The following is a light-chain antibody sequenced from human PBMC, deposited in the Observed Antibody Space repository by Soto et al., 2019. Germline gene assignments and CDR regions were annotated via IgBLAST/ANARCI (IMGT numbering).Light chain of an antibody. CDR2: GAS. V-gene: IGKV3-15*01. CDR3: QQYNNWPRT. J-gene: IGKJ1*01. Sequence: EIVISQSPATLSLSPGERAPPSCRASQSVSSNLAWYQQKPGQAPRLLIYGASTRATGIPARFSGSGSGTEFTLTISSLQSEDFAVYYCQQYNNWPRTFGQGTKVDIK. CDR1: QSVSSN.